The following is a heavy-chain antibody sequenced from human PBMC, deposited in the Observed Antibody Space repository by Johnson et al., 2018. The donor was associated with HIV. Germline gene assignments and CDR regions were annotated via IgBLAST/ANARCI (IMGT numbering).Heavy chain of an antibody. V-gene: IGHV3-49*03. Sequence: VQLVESGGGLVQPGRSLRLSCTASGFTFGDYAMSWFRQAPGKGLEWVGFIRSKAYGGTTEYAASVKGRFTIARDDSKSIAYLQMNSLRAEDTAVYYCAREVAWSSSWYHDAFDIWGQGTMVTVSS. CDR1: GFTFGDYA. CDR3: AREVAWSSSWYHDAFDI. J-gene: IGHJ3*02. D-gene: IGHD6-13*01. CDR2: IRSKAYGGTT.